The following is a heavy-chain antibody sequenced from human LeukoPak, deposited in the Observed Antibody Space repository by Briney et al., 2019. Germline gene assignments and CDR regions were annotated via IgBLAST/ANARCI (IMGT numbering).Heavy chain of an antibody. V-gene: IGHV1-18*01. D-gene: IGHD3-22*01. CDR1: GYTFTSYG. CDR2: ISAYNGNT. Sequence: ASVKVSCEASGYTFTSYGISWVRQAPGQGLEWMGWISAYNGNTNYAQKLQGRVTMTTDTSTSTAYMELRSLRSDDTAVYYCARDGKITMIVPGYGHMGYWGQGTLVTVSS. J-gene: IGHJ4*02. CDR3: ARDGKITMIVPGYGHMGY.